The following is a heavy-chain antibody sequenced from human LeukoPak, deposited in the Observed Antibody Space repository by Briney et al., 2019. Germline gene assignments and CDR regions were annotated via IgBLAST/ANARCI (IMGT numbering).Heavy chain of an antibody. Sequence: SETLSLTCAVYGGSFSGYYWSWIRQPPGKGLEWIGEINHSGSTNYSPSLKSRVTISVDTSKNQFSLKLSSVTAADTAVYYCARRVRAYYYGWGSPTYWFDPWGQGTLVTVSS. CDR3: ARRVRAYYYGWGSPTYWFDP. CDR1: GGSFSGYY. J-gene: IGHJ5*02. CDR2: INHSGST. V-gene: IGHV4-34*01. D-gene: IGHD3-10*01.